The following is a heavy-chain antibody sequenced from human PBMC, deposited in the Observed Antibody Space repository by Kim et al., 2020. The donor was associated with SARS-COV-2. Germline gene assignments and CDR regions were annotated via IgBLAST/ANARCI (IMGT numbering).Heavy chain of an antibody. CDR1: GFTLSDHY. V-gene: IGHV3-72*01. D-gene: IGHD1-26*01. CDR3: TRGASVTYSNYYYPMDV. CDR2: SRNKVNSYTA. J-gene: IGHJ6*02. Sequence: GGSLRLSCTASGFTLSDHYMDWVRQAPGEGLEWVGRSRNKVNSYTAEYAASVKGRFFISRDDSQTSVYLQVNSLKIEDTAVYYCTRGASVTYSNYYYPMDVWGQGTTVIVSS.